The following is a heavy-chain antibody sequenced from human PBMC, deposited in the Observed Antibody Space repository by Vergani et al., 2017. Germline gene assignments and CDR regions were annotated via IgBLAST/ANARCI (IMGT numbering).Heavy chain of an antibody. CDR2: IGTAGDT. CDR3: VRVKGSNWNDHLYDI. V-gene: IGHV3-13*01. Sequence: QVVESGGGLVQPGGSLRLSCSGSGFTFSTYDMHWVRQATGKGLEWVSAIGTAGDTYYPGSVKGRFTISRDDSKNTLYLQMNSLKTEDTAVYYCVRVKGSNWNDHLYDIWGQGTLVTVSS. CDR1: GFTFSTYD. J-gene: IGHJ3*02. D-gene: IGHD1-20*01.